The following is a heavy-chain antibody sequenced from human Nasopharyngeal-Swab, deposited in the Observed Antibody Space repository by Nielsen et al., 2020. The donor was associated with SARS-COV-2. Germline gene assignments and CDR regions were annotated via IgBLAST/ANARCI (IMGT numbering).Heavy chain of an antibody. CDR3: AKDRAYYYGSGSYWFDASDI. J-gene: IGHJ3*02. V-gene: IGHV3-9*01. Sequence: SLKISCAASGFTFDDYAMHWVRQAPGKGLEWVSGISWNSGSIGYADSVKGRFTISRDNAKNSLYLQMNSLRAEDTALYYCAKDRAYYYGSGSYWFDASDIWGQGTMVTVSS. CDR1: GFTFDDYA. D-gene: IGHD3-10*01. CDR2: ISWNSGSI.